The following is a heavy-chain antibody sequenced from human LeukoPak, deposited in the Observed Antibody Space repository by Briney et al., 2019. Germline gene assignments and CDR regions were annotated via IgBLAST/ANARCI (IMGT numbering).Heavy chain of an antibody. Sequence: ASVKVSCKASGYTFTGYYMHWVRQAPGQGLEWMGWINPNSGGTNYAQKFQGRVTMTRDTSISAAYMELSGLRSDDTAVYYCARRSSGWYFDYWGQGTLVTVSS. J-gene: IGHJ4*02. V-gene: IGHV1-2*02. CDR2: INPNSGGT. CDR3: ARRSSGWYFDY. CDR1: GYTFTGYY. D-gene: IGHD6-19*01.